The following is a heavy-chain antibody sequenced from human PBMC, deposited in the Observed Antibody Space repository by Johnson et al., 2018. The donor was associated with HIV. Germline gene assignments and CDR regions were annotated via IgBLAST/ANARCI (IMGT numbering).Heavy chain of an antibody. CDR3: ARAMYYYDTSGYLIRPRAFDI. V-gene: IGHV3-20*04. D-gene: IGHD3-22*01. J-gene: IGHJ3*02. Sequence: VQLVESGGEVVRPGGSLRISCVASGFKLYEYDVSWVRQVPGKGLEWVSGINWSGGGTASADSVKGRFTVSGDNAKNSLYLQMNSLGAEDTALYYCARAMYYYDTSGYLIRPRAFDIWGQGTRVSVSS. CDR2: INWSGGGT. CDR1: GFKLYEYD.